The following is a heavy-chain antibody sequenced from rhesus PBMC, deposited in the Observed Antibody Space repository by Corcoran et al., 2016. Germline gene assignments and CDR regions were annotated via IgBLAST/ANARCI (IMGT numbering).Heavy chain of an antibody. CDR3: AREGRIYSLFDY. D-gene: IGHD2-27*01. Sequence: QVQLQESGPGLVKPSETLSLTCAVSGYSISSGYGWGWIRQPPGKGLEWIGQIYGGSGSTYYNPSLKSRVTVSKDTYKNQCSLKLSSVTAADTAVYYCAREGRIYSLFDYWGQGVLVTVSS. CDR1: GYSISSGYG. V-gene: IGHV4-127*01. J-gene: IGHJ4*01. CDR2: IYGGSGST.